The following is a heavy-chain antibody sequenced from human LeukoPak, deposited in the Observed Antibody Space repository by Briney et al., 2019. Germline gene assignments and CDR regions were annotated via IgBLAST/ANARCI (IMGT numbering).Heavy chain of an antibody. J-gene: IGHJ5*02. D-gene: IGHD3-22*01. V-gene: IGHV4-4*07. Sequence: SETLSLTGTVSGGSISSYYWSWIRQPARKGLEWIGRIYTSGSTNYNPSLKSRVTMSVDTSKNQFSLKLSSVTAADTAVYYCAANYYDSSGYQSWGQGTLVTVSS. CDR2: IYTSGST. CDR3: AANYYDSSGYQS. CDR1: GGSISSYY.